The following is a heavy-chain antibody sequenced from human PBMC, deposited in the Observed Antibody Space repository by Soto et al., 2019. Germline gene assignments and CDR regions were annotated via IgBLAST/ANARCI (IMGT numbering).Heavy chain of an antibody. CDR1: GGSISSYY. Sequence: SETLSLTCTVSGGSISSYYWSWIRQPPGKGLEWIGYIYYSGSTNYNPSLKSRVTISVDTSKNQFSLKLSSVTAADTAVYYCARHEVTIFHRGFDPWGQGTLVTVSS. CDR2: IYYSGST. V-gene: IGHV4-59*08. J-gene: IGHJ5*02. D-gene: IGHD3-3*01. CDR3: ARHEVTIFHRGFDP.